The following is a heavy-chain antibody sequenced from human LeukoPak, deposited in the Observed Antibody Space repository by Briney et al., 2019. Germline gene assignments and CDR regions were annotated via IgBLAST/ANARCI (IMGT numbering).Heavy chain of an antibody. V-gene: IGHV4-34*01. CDR1: GGSFSGYY. CDR2: INHSGST. D-gene: IGHD6-19*01. CDR3: ARGGENHSSGWRNYYYSYMDV. J-gene: IGHJ6*03. Sequence: PSETLSLTCAVYGGSFSGYYWSWIRQPPGKGLEWVGEINHSGSTKYNPSLKSRVYISADTSKNPFSLKLSSVTAVDTAVYYYARGGENHSSGWRNYYYSYMDVWGKGTTVTVSS.